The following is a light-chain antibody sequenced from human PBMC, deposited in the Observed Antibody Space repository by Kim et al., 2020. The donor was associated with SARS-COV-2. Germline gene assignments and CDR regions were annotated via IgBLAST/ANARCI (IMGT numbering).Light chain of an antibody. Sequence: GQSITIHCTGTSRDVGGYNFVSWFQQHPGKAPKLMIYDVSKRPSGVSNRFSGSKSGNTASLTISGLQAEDEADYYCSSYTSSSTWVFGGGTKVTVL. CDR2: DVS. CDR3: SSYTSSSTWV. CDR1: SRDVGGYNF. V-gene: IGLV2-14*04. J-gene: IGLJ3*02.